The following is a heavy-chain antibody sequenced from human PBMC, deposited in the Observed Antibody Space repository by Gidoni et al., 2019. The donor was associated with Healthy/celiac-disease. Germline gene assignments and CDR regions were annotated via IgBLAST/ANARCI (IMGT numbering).Heavy chain of an antibody. CDR3: ARLTIFGVVIQGDYYFDY. V-gene: IGHV4-39*07. CDR1: GGSISSSSYY. Sequence: QLQLQASGPGLVKPSETLSLTCTVSGGSISSSSYYWGWIRQPPGKGLEWIGSIYYSGSTYYNPSLKSRVTISVDTSKNQFSLKLSSVTAADTAVYYCARLTIFGVVIQGDYYFDYWGQGTLVTVSS. J-gene: IGHJ4*02. CDR2: IYYSGST. D-gene: IGHD3-3*01.